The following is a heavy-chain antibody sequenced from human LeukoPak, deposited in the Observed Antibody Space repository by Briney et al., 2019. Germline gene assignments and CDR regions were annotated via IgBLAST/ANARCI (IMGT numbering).Heavy chain of an antibody. CDR3: ARDKVGYTYGYVRAHYGMDV. J-gene: IGHJ6*02. V-gene: IGHV3-66*01. CDR1: GFNVSNNY. D-gene: IGHD5-18*01. CDR2: IYSGGST. Sequence: GGSLRLSCVASGFNVSNNYMSWVRQAPGKGLEWVSVIYSGGSTNYADSVKGRFIISRDNSKSTLFLQMHSLRAEDTAVYYCARDKVGYTYGYVRAHYGMDVWGQGTTVIVSS.